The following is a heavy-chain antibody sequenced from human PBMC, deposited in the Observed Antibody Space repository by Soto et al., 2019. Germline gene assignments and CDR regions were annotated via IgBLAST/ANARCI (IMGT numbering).Heavy chain of an antibody. CDR3: ARRDSSTWSYYYYMVV. D-gene: IGHD6-13*01. V-gene: IGHV4-34*01. CDR2: INHSGST. CDR1: GGSFSGYY. Sequence: SETLSLTCAVYGGSFSGYYWSWIRQPPGKGLEWIGEINHSGSTNYNPSLKSRVTISIDTSKSQFSLKLSSVTAADTAVYYCARRDSSTWSYYYYMVVWGKGTTVTVSS. J-gene: IGHJ6*03.